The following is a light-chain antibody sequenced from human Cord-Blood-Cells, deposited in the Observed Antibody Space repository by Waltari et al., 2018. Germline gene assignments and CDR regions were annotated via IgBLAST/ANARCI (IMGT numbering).Light chain of an antibody. V-gene: IGKV3-20*01. Sequence: EIVLTPSPGTLSLSPGERATLSCRVSQSVSSSYLAWYQQKPGQAPRLLIYGASSRATGIPDRFSGSGSGTDFTLTISRLEPEDFAVYYCQQYGSSPRTFGQGTKVEIK. CDR3: QQYGSSPRT. J-gene: IGKJ1*01. CDR2: GAS. CDR1: QSVSSSY.